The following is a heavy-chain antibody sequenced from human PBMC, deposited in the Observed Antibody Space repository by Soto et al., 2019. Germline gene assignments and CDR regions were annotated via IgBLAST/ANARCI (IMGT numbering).Heavy chain of an antibody. CDR3: ARGSGDYYHLDV. CDR1: GYTFTSYD. V-gene: IGHV1-8*01. J-gene: IGHJ6*03. CDR2: TNPNGGNT. Sequence: ASVRVSCKASGYTFTSYDINWVRRATGQGTEWMGETNPNGGNTGDAQQCQGRVTMTRNTSISTAYMELSSLRSGDTAVYYCARGSGDYYHLDVWGKGTTVTVSS.